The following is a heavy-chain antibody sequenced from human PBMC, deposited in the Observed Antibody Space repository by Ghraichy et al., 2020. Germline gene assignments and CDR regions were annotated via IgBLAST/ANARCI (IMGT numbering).Heavy chain of an antibody. D-gene: IGHD6-6*01. CDR1: GFTFSTYW. CDR3: ARALPLAARQIDS. V-gene: IGHV3-74*01. CDR2: IAGDGSSA. Sequence: GGSLRLSCAASGFTFSTYWMHWVRQTPGKGLVWVSRIAGDGSSASYVDSVKGRFTISRDNAKNTLYLQMNSLRAEDTAVYYCARALPLAARQIDSWGQGTLVTVSS. J-gene: IGHJ4*02.